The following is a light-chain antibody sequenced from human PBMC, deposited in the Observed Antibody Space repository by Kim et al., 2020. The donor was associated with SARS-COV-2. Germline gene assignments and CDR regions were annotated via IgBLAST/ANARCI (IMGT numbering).Light chain of an antibody. CDR1: SGHSSYA. CDR2: LNSDGSH. V-gene: IGLV4-69*01. J-gene: IGLJ3*02. Sequence: SVKLTCTLSSGHSSYAIAWHQQQPEKGPRYLMKLNSDGSHSKGDGIPVRFSGSSSGAERYLTSSSLQSEDEADYYCQTWGTGIRVFGGGTQLTVL. CDR3: QTWGTGIRV.